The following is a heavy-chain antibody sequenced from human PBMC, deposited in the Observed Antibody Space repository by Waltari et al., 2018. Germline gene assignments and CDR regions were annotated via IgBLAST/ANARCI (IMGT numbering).Heavy chain of an antibody. CDR3: ARDRIITMVQGVYYYYGMDV. V-gene: IGHV3-48*01. Sequence: EVQLVESGGGLVQPGGSLRLSCAASGFTFSSYSMNWVRQAPGKGLEWVSYISSSSSTIYYADSVKGRFTISRDNAENSLYLQMNSLRAEDTAVYYCARDRIITMVQGVYYYYGMDVWGQGTTVTVSS. D-gene: IGHD3-10*01. CDR2: ISSSSSTI. J-gene: IGHJ6*02. CDR1: GFTFSSYS.